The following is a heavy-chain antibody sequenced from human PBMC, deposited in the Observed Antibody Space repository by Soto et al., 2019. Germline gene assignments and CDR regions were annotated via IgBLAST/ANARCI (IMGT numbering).Heavy chain of an antibody. J-gene: IGHJ6*02. V-gene: IGHV4-4*02. Sequence: PSEILSLTCTVSGGSISSSDWWSWVRLSPGKCLEWLGQIYHSGSTNYNPPLRSRVTISVDKSKNQFSLKLSSVNAADTGVYYCARVRYRSGGRCYPFYYGMDVWGQGTKVTVSS. CDR2: IYHSGST. CDR1: GGSISSSDW. CDR3: ARVRYRSGGRCYPFYYGMDV. D-gene: IGHD2-15*01.